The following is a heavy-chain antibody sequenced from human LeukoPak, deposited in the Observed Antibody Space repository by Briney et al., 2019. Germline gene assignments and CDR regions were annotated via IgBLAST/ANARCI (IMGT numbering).Heavy chain of an antibody. V-gene: IGHV4-34*01. CDR3: AREVAAAGTLWFDS. CDR1: GGSFSGYY. D-gene: IGHD6-13*01. CDR2: INHSGST. Sequence: PSGTLSLTCAVYGGSFSGYYWSWIRQPPGKGLEWIGEINHSGSTNYNPSLKSRVTISVDTSKNQFSLRLTSVTAADTAVYYCAREVAAAGTLWFDSWGRGTLVTVSS. J-gene: IGHJ5*01.